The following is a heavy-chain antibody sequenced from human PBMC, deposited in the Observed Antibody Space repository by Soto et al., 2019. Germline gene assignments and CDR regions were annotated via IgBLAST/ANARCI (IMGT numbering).Heavy chain of an antibody. CDR3: ATEEARYYGSGSYLMDV. Sequence: QVQLVQSGAEVKKPGASVKVSCKVSGYTLTELSMHWVRQAPGKGLEWMGGFDPEDGETIYAQKFPGKVTMTEDTSTDTAYMELSSLRSEDTAVYYCATEEARYYGSGSYLMDVWGKGTTVTVSS. J-gene: IGHJ6*04. V-gene: IGHV1-24*01. D-gene: IGHD3-10*01. CDR1: GYTLTELS. CDR2: FDPEDGET.